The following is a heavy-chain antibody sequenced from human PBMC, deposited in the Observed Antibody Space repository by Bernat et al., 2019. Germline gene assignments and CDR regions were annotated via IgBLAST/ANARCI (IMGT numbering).Heavy chain of an antibody. CDR2: ISGYNGNT. V-gene: IGHV1-18*01. J-gene: IGHJ3*02. CDR1: GYTFTSYG. CDR3: ARGSLAYYYDSSGYLLSAFDI. Sequence: QVQLVQSGAEVKKPGASVKVSCKASGYTFTSYGLSWVRQAPGQGLEWMGWISGYNGNTNYGQKFQGRVTITADKSTSTAYMELSSLRSEDTAVYYCARGSLAYYYDSSGYLLSAFDIWGQGTMVTVSS. D-gene: IGHD3-22*01.